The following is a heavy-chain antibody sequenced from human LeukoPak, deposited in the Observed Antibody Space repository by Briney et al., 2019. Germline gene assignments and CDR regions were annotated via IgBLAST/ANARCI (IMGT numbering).Heavy chain of an antibody. CDR1: GFTFSSYW. Sequence: GGSLRLSCAASGFTFSSYWMHWVRQVPGKGLGWVSRINSDGSRTIYADSVKGGFTISRDNAKNTLYLQMNSLRAEDTAVYFCTRDRPVVCSSTSCYPRFDYWGQGTLVTVSS. CDR3: TRDRPVVCSSTSCYPRFDY. V-gene: IGHV3-74*01. J-gene: IGHJ4*02. CDR2: INSDGSRT. D-gene: IGHD2-2*01.